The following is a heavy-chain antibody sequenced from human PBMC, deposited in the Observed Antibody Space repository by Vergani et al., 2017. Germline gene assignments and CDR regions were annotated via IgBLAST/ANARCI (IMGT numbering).Heavy chain of an antibody. V-gene: IGHV5-10-1*03. CDR1: GYSFTSYW. CDR2: IDPSDSYT. CDR3: ARCRGGTGTIAPLDY. Sequence: EVQLVQSGAEVKKPGESLRISCKGSGYSFTSYWISWVRQMPGKGLEWMGRIDPSDSYTNYSPSFQGHVTISADKSKNQFSLKLSSVTAADTAVYYCARCRGGTGTIAPLDYWGQGTLVTVSS. J-gene: IGHJ4*02. D-gene: IGHD1-7*01.